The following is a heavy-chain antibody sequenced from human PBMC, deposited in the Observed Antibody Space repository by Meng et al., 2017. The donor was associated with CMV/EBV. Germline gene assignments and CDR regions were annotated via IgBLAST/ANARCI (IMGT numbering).Heavy chain of an antibody. CDR1: GGSFSGYY. CDR2: INHSGST. CDR3: ARGQIYYYGSGATNWFDP. V-gene: IGHV4-34*01. J-gene: IGHJ5*02. D-gene: IGHD3-10*01. Sequence: SETLSLTCAVYGGSFSGYYWSWSRQPPGKGLEWIGEINHSGSTNYNPSLKSRVTISVDTSKNQFSLKLSSVTAADTAVYYCARGQIYYYGSGATNWFDPWGQGTLVTVSS.